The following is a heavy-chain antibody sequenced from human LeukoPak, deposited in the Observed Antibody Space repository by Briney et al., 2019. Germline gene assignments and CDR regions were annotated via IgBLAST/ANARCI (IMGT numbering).Heavy chain of an antibody. D-gene: IGHD2-8*01. CDR1: GFTFSSYS. Sequence: GGSVRLSCAASGFTFSSYSMNWVRQAPGKGLEWVSSISSSSYIYYADSVKGRFTISRDNAKNSLYLQMNSLRAEDTAVYYCARLMVYARFGAFDIWGQGTMVTVSS. J-gene: IGHJ3*02. CDR2: ISSSSYI. CDR3: ARLMVYARFGAFDI. V-gene: IGHV3-21*01.